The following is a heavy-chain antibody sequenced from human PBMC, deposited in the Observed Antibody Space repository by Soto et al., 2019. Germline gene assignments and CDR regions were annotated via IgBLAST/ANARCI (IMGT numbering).Heavy chain of an antibody. V-gene: IGHV3-74*01. CDR1: GLSLSNYW. Sequence: EVQLVESGGVSVQPGGSLRLSCTASGLSLSNYWMHWVRQAPGKGLVWVSRINTDGSTTSYADSVKGRFTISRDNAKNTLYLQMHSLRDEDTAVYYCVCIRRGDGYTCGYWGQGTLVTVSS. CDR3: VCIRRGDGYTCGY. CDR2: INTDGSTT. D-gene: IGHD5-18*01. J-gene: IGHJ4*02.